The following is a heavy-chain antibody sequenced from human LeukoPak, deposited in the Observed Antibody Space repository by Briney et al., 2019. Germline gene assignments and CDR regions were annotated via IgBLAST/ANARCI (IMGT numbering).Heavy chain of an antibody. CDR3: ARGRTRNGEFDP. CDR2: INHSGST. Sequence: PSETLSLTCAVYGGSFSGYYWSWIRQPPGKGLEWIGEINHSGSTNYNPSLKSRVTISVDTSKNQFSLKLSSVTAADTAVYYCARGRTRNGEFDPWGQGTLVTVSS. CDR1: GGSFSGYY. V-gene: IGHV4-34*01. J-gene: IGHJ5*02. D-gene: IGHD3-10*01.